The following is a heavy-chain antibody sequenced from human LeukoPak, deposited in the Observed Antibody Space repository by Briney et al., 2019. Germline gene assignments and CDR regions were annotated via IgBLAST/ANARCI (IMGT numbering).Heavy chain of an antibody. CDR3: AREGIAAAGFDY. D-gene: IGHD6-13*01. CDR2: ISSSGSTI. Sequence: GGSLRLSCAASGITFSTYWMNWVRQAPGKGLEWVSYISSSGSTIYYADSVKGRFTISRDNAKNSLYLQMNSLRAEDTAVYYCAREGIAAAGFDYWGQGTLVTVSS. V-gene: IGHV3-48*04. CDR1: GITFSTYW. J-gene: IGHJ4*02.